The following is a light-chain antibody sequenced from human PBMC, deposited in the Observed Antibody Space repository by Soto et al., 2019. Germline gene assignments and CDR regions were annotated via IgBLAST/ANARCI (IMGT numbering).Light chain of an antibody. Sequence: EIVLMQSPGTLSLSPGEGATLSCRASQSVNNNYLAWYQQKPGQAPTVLIYGASTRATGIPARFSGSGSGTEFTLTISSLQSEDFAVYYCQQYNNWPLTFGGGTKVDIK. CDR2: GAS. CDR1: QSVNNN. CDR3: QQYNNWPLT. J-gene: IGKJ4*01. V-gene: IGKV3-15*01.